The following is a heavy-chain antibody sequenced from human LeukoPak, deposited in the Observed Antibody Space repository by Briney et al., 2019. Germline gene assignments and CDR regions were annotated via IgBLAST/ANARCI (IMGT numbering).Heavy chain of an antibody. CDR1: GGSISKDY. CDR2: VSHSGFNKSNGDIT. D-gene: IGHD2-15*01. CDR3: VRASVHSGGAFGI. Sequence: SLETLSLTCTVSGGSISKDYWSWIRQPPGKGLEWVGYVSHSGFNKSNGDITVYNPSLESRVTTSRDTSKNQFSLKLSSVTAADTAVYYCVRASVHSGGAFGIWGQGTVVTVSS. V-gene: IGHV4-59*01. J-gene: IGHJ3*02.